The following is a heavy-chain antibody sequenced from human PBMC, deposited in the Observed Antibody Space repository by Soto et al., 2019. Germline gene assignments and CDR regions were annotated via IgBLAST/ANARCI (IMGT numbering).Heavy chain of an antibody. D-gene: IGHD2-2*01. V-gene: IGHV4-31*03. J-gene: IGHJ4*02. Sequence: SETLSLTCSVSGDSVATGGTYWSWARLLPGKGLQWLGYIYYTGAAYYNPALQSRVTISLDTSENQFSLKLTSVTAADTAVYYCARGTFNTISFDFWGQGRQVTVSS. CDR3: ARGTFNTISFDF. CDR2: IYYTGAA. CDR1: GDSVATGGTY.